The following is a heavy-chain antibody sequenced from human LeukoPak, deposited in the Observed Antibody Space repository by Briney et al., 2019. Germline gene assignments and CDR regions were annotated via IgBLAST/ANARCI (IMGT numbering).Heavy chain of an antibody. D-gene: IGHD3-10*01. CDR1: GFTFSNYG. V-gene: IGHV3-30*18. CDR2: ISYDGSEK. Sequence: GGSLRLSCAASGFTFSNYGMHWVRQAPGKGLEWVAVISYDGSEKYYADSVKGRFTISRDNSKNTLYLQMNSLRDEDTAVYYCANTPTYGAGSYGDYWGQGTLVTVSS. J-gene: IGHJ4*02. CDR3: ANTPTYGAGSYGDY.